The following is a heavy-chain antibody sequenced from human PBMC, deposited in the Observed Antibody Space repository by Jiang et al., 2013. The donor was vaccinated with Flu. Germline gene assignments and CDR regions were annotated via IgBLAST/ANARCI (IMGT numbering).Heavy chain of an antibody. J-gene: IGHJ4*02. Sequence: AMSWVRQAPGKGLEWVSTISGSGGSTYYADSVKGRFTISRDNSKTTLYLQMSSLTAEDTAVYYCAKAITSSSSGIDYWGQGTLVTVSS. CDR1: A. V-gene: IGHV3-23*01. D-gene: IGHD6-6*01. CDR2: ISGSGGST. CDR3: AKAITSSSSGIDY.